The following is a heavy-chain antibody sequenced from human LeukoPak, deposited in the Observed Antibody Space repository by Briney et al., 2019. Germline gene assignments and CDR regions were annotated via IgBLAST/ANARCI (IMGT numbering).Heavy chain of an antibody. J-gene: IGHJ5*02. Sequence: GGSLRLSCAASGFTFSSYAMHWVRQAPGKGLGWVAFIRYDGSNKYYADSVKGRFTISRDNSKNTLYLQMNSLRAEDTAVYYCAKDLRPYSSSSPWFDPWGQGTLVTVSS. CDR1: GFTFSSYA. V-gene: IGHV3-30*02. CDR2: IRYDGSNK. D-gene: IGHD6-13*01. CDR3: AKDLRPYSSSSPWFDP.